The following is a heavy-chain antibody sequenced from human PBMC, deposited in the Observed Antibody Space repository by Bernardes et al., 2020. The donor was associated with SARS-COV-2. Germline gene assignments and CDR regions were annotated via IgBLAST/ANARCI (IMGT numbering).Heavy chain of an antibody. D-gene: IGHD2-15*01. V-gene: IGHV4-4*07. CDR2: IYDSGGT. CDR1: GGSFDNYF. CDR3: ARGHCDGGFCYSSNWFDP. Sequence: SETLSLTCTVSGGSFDNYFWNWLRQSAGKGPEWIGRIYDSGGTIYNPSRKSRVTMSLDTSKNRFSLQLTSVTAADTAVYYCARGHCDGGFCYSSNWFDPWGQGTLVTVSS. J-gene: IGHJ5*02.